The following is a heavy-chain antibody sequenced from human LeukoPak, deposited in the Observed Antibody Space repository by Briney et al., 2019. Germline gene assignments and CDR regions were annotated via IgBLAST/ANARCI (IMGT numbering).Heavy chain of an antibody. V-gene: IGHV3-30*04. CDR2: ISYHGSNE. D-gene: IGHD3-22*01. J-gene: IGHJ4*02. CDR3: ARVHDTTGYYHYFDS. Sequence: GGSLRLSCEASGFAFSTYPMHWVRQAPDKGLEWVAMISYHGSNEYYADSVKGRFTISRDNSKNTLYLQMNNPRVEDTAIYYCARVHDTTGYYHYFDSWGQGTLVTVSS. CDR1: GFAFSTYP.